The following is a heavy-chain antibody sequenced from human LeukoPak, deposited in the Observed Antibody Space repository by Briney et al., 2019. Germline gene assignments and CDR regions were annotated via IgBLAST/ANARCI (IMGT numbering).Heavy chain of an antibody. J-gene: IGHJ6*02. V-gene: IGHV3-48*02. Sequence: GGSLRLSCAASGFTFSSYSMNWVRQAPGKGLEWVSYISSSSSTIYYADSVKGRFTISRDNAKNSLYLQMNSLRDEDTAVYYCARVRALVVRGVNLYGVDVWGQGTTVTVSS. CDR3: ARVRALVVRGVNLYGVDV. CDR1: GFTFSSYS. CDR2: ISSSSSTI. D-gene: IGHD3-10*01.